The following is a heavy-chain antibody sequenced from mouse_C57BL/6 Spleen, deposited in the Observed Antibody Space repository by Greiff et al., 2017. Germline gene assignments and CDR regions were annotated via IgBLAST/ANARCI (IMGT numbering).Heavy chain of an antibody. V-gene: IGHV1-82*01. J-gene: IGHJ4*01. CDR1: GYAFSSSW. CDR3: ARGDYYGSSYDYYAMDY. Sequence: QVQLKQSGPELVKPGASVKISCKASGYAFSSSWMNWVKQRPGKGLEWIGRIYPGDGDTNYNGKFKGKATLTADKSSSTAYMQLSSLTSEDSAVYFCARGDYYGSSYDYYAMDYWGQGASVTVSS. D-gene: IGHD1-1*01. CDR2: IYPGDGDT.